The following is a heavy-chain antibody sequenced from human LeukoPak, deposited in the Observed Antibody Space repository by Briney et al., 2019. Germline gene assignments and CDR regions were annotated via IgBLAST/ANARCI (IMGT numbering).Heavy chain of an antibody. V-gene: IGHV3-23*01. Sequence: GGSLRLSCVFSGFTFSSYAMSWVRQAPGKGLEWVSSLSGSGGSTYYADSVKGRFTISRDNSKNTLNLQMNSLRVEDTAVYYCAKDPHTGYSFAYWGQGTLVTVSS. CDR3: AKDPHTGYSFAY. D-gene: IGHD5-18*01. CDR2: LSGSGGST. J-gene: IGHJ4*02. CDR1: GFTFSSYA.